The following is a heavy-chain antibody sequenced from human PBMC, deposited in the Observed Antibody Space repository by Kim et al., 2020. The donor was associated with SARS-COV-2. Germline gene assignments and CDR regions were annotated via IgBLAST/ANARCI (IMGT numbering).Heavy chain of an antibody. D-gene: IGHD3-10*01. J-gene: IGHJ2*01. V-gene: IGHV4-34*01. CDR1: GGSFSGYY. CDR3: ARESTVPDWYFDL. CDR2: INHSGTT. Sequence: SETLSLTCAVYGGSFSGYYWSWVRQPPGKGLEWIGEINHSGTTNYNPSLKSRVTISVDTSKNQFSLKLSSVTAADTAVYYCARESTVPDWYFDLWGHGTLVTVSS.